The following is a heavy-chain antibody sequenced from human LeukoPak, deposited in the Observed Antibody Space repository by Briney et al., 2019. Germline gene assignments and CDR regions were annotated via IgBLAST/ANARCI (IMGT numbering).Heavy chain of an antibody. CDR3: ARLDEYSSSSRYYGMDV. V-gene: IGHV1-69*13. CDR2: IIPIFGTA. Sequence: ASVKVSCKASGGTFSSYGISWVRQAPGQGLEWMGGIIPIFGTANYAQKFQGRVTITADESTSTAYMELSSLRSEDTAVYYCARLDEYSSSSRYYGMDVWGRGTTVTVSS. J-gene: IGHJ6*02. D-gene: IGHD6-6*01. CDR1: GGTFSSYG.